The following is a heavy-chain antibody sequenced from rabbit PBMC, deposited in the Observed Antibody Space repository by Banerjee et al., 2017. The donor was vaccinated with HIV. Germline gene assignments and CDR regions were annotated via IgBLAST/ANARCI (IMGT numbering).Heavy chain of an antibody. J-gene: IGHJ4*01. Sequence: QSLEESGGDLVKPGASLTLTCKASGFSFSSGYDMCWVRQAPGKGLEWIACIYVGSSGSTSYASWAKGRFTISKPSSTTVTLQMTSLTAADTATYFCARGYYTYGVTGYAYPTDLWGPGTLVTVS. V-gene: IGHV1S40*01. CDR3: ARGYYTYGVTGYAYPTDL. CDR2: IYVGSSGST. CDR1: GFSFSSGYD. D-gene: IGHD6-1*01.